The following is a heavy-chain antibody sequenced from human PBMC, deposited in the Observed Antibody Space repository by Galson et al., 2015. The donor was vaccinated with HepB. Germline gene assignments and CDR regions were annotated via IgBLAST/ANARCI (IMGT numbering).Heavy chain of an antibody. Sequence: SLRLSCAASGFTFSSYAMSWVRQAPGKGLEWVSAISGSGGSTYYADSVKGRFTISRDNSKNTLYLQMNSLRAEDTAVYYCATEGYCSSTSCYYYRPGYWGQGTLVTVSS. CDR1: GFTFSSYA. V-gene: IGHV3-23*01. CDR3: ATEGYCSSTSCYYYRPGY. J-gene: IGHJ4*02. D-gene: IGHD2-2*01. CDR2: ISGSGGST.